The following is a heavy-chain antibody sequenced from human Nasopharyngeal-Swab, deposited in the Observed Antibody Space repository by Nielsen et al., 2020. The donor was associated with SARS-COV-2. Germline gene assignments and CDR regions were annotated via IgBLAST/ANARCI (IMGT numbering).Heavy chain of an antibody. CDR3: ARRVGYCSGGSCYFDY. D-gene: IGHD2-15*01. CDR2: IYPGDSDT. J-gene: IGHJ4*02. V-gene: IGHV5-51*01. CDR1: GYSFTSYW. Sequence: GESLKISCKGSGYSFTSYWIGWVRQMPGKGLEWMGIIYPGDSDTRYSPSFQGQVTISADKSISTAYLQWRSLKASDTAMYYCARRVGYCSGGSCYFDYWGQGTLVTVSS.